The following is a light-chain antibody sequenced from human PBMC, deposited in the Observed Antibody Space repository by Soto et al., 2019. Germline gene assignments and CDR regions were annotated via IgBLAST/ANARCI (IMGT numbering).Light chain of an antibody. Sequence: EIVMTQSPVTLSVSPGERATLSCRASQSLNARYLAWYQVKPGQAPRLLFYGASSRATGIPDRFIGSGSGTDFTLTISRLEPEDFAVYYCQQYGSSGTFGQGTKVDNK. CDR1: QSLNARY. J-gene: IGKJ1*01. CDR2: GAS. CDR3: QQYGSSGT. V-gene: IGKV3-20*01.